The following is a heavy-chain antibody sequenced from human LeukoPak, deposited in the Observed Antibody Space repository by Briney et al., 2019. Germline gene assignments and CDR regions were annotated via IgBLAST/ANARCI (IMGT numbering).Heavy chain of an antibody. V-gene: IGHV3-53*01. D-gene: IGHD3-10*01. CDR3: ARDYYGSGGIDY. Sequence: PGGSLRLSCAASGFTVSSNYMSWIRQAPGKGLEWVSVIYSGGSTYYADSVKGRFTISRDNSKNTLYLQMNSLRAEDTAVYYCARDYYGSGGIDYWGQGTLVTVSS. J-gene: IGHJ4*02. CDR1: GFTVSSNY. CDR2: IYSGGST.